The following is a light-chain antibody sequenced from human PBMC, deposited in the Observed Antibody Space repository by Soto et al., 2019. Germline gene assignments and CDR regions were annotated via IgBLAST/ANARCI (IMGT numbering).Light chain of an antibody. CDR1: QSISSY. V-gene: IGKV1-39*01. CDR2: AAS. CDR3: QQSYSTPPEWT. Sequence: DIQMTQSPSSLSASVGDRVTITCRASQSISSYLNWYQQKPGKAPKLLIYAASSLQSGVPSRFSGSGSGTYFTLTISSLQPEDFATYYCQQSYSTPPEWTFGQGTKVEIK. J-gene: IGKJ1*01.